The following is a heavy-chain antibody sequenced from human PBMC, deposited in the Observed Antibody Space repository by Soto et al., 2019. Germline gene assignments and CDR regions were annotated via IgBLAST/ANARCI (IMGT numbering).Heavy chain of an antibody. CDR3: ARDLTSVRGS. CDR1: GGTFSRHS. CDR2: IIPIFDAT. V-gene: IGHV1-69*01. Sequence: QVQMVQSGAEVKKPGSSARVSCKVSGGTFSRHSISWVRQAPGQGLEWMGGIIPIFDATQYAHKFQGRLTITADESTTTFHMDLSGLRPEDTVIYYCARDLTSVRGSWGQGTLVTVS. J-gene: IGHJ5*02. D-gene: IGHD2-15*01.